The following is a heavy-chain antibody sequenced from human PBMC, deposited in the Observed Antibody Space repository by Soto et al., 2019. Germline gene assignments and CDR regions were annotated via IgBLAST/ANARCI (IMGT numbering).Heavy chain of an antibody. V-gene: IGHV4-59*08. Sequence: QVQLQESGPGLVKPSENLSLTCTVSGGSISTYYWNWIRQPPGKRLEWIGHIYYTRSTSYNPSLISRPTVSVDTSNNQVSRNLKSVNAADNAVDYCAGGSGGHWGFIDVWGQGTTVTVSS. CDR3: AGGSGGHWGFIDV. CDR2: IYYTRST. J-gene: IGHJ6*02. D-gene: IGHD3-10*01. CDR1: GGSISTYY.